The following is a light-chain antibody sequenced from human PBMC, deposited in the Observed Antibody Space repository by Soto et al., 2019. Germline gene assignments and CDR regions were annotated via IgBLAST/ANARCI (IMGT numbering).Light chain of an antibody. Sequence: QSALTQPASVSGSPGQSITISCTGTSSDVGGYNYVSWYQHHPGKVPQLMIYDVSNRPSGVSNRFSGSKSGNTASPTISGLQAEDGADYYCYSYTSSNTYVFGTGTKVTVL. CDR2: DVS. CDR3: YSYTSSNTYV. CDR1: SSDVGGYNY. J-gene: IGLJ1*01. V-gene: IGLV2-14*03.